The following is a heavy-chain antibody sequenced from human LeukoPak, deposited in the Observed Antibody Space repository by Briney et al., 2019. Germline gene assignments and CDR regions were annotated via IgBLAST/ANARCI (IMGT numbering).Heavy chain of an antibody. CDR1: GGSFNDFY. J-gene: IGHJ4*02. V-gene: IGHV4-34*01. CDR3: VRETGRGSSRPRNDY. D-gene: IGHD3-10*01. CDR2: VSYSGST. Sequence: SETLSLTCAVYGGSFNDFYWSWVRQSPGMGLEWIGEVSYSGSTNYNPSLKSRVTISVDTAQNQFSLKLRPVTAADTAVYYCVRETGRGSSRPRNDYWGQGSLVTVSS.